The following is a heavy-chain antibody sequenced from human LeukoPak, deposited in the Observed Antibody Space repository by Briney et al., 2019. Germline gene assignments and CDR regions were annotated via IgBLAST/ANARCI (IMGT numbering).Heavy chain of an antibody. D-gene: IGHD3-22*01. CDR2: INPSGGST. J-gene: IGHJ4*02. CDR3: ARRTKAYYDSSGYHFDY. Sequence: ASVKVSCKASGYTFTSYYMHWVRQAPGQGLEWMGIINPSGGSTSYAQKFQGRVTMTRDMSTSTVYMELSSLRSEDTAVYYCARRTKAYYDSSGYHFDYWGQGTLVTVSS. CDR1: GYTFTSYY. V-gene: IGHV1-46*01.